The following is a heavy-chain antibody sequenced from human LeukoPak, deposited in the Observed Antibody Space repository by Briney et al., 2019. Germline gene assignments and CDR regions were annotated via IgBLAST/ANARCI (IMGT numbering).Heavy chain of an antibody. CDR1: GYTFTNYG. CDR2: ISAYNGYT. D-gene: IGHD3-10*01. J-gene: IGHJ4*02. CDR3: ARALWFGDTTPGVDY. Sequence: ASVKVSCKASGYTFTNYGVSWVRQAPGQGLEWMGWISAYNGYTNYAQKLQGRVTMTTDTSTSTAYMELRSLRSDDTAVYYCARALWFGDTTPGVDYWGQGTLVTVSS. V-gene: IGHV1-18*01.